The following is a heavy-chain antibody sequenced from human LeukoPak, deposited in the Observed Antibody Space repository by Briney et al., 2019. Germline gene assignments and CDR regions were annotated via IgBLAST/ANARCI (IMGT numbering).Heavy chain of an antibody. V-gene: IGHV4-39*07. D-gene: IGHD3-10*01. CDR2: IYYSGST. CDR1: GGSISSSSYY. CDR3: ARGVHGSGSYYAIYYYYMDV. J-gene: IGHJ6*03. Sequence: SETLSLTCTVSGGSISSSSYYWGWIRQPPGKGLEWIGSIYYSGSTYYNPSLKSRVTISVDTSKNQFSLKLSSVTAADTAVYYCARGVHGSGSYYAIYYYYMDVWGKGTTVTVSS.